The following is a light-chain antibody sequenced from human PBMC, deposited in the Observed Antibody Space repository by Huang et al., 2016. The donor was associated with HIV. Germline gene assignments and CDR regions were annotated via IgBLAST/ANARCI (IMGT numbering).Light chain of an antibody. CDR1: RGISNS. J-gene: IGKJ4*01. Sequence: DIQMTQSPSSLSASVGDRVTITCRASRGISNSLAWYQQQPVKAPKLLLYAASRFQVGVPSSFSGSGSRTDYTLTISSLQPEDSATYYCQQYYNTTLSFGGGTKVEIK. CDR2: AAS. V-gene: IGKV1-NL1*01. CDR3: QQYYNTTLS.